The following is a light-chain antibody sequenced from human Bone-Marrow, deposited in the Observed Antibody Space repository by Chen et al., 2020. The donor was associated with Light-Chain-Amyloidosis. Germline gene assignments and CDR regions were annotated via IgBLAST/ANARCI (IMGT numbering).Light chain of an antibody. CDR1: SSDVGGDNH. Sequence: QSALTQPAYVSGSPGQSITISCTGASSDVGGDNHVSWYQQHPDKAPKLMIYAVTHRPSWVPDRFSGSKSDNTASLTISGLQTEDEADYFCSSYTITNTLVFGSGTRVTVL. CDR2: AVT. V-gene: IGLV2-14*01. J-gene: IGLJ1*01. CDR3: SSYTITNTLV.